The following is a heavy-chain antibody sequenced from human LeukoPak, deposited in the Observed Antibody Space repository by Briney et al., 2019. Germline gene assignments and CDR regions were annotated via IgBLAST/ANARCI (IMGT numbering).Heavy chain of an antibody. CDR3: AIHGGGTIRIEAFDV. V-gene: IGHV3-30*04. Sequence: GGSLRLSCAASGYTFSSYVMHWVRQAPGKGLEWVAIISYDGSNEYYADSVKGRFTISRDNSKNTLYLQMNSLRDEDTALYYCAIHGGGTIRIEAFDVWGQGTMVTISS. CDR1: GYTFSSYV. D-gene: IGHD3-3*01. CDR2: ISYDGSNE. J-gene: IGHJ3*01.